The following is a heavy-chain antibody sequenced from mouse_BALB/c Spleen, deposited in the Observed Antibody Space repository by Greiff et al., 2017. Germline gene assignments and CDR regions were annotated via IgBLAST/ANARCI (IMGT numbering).Heavy chain of an antibody. V-gene: IGHV7-3*02. D-gene: IGHD3-3*01. Sequence: EVQLVESGGGLVQPGGSLRLSCATSGFTFTDYYMSWVRQPPGKALEWLGFIRNKANGYTTEYSASVKGRFTISRDNSQSILYLQMNTLRAEDSATYYCARDSGLLLAMDYWGQGTSVTVSS. CDR2: IRNKANGYTT. CDR1: GFTFTDYY. CDR3: ARDSGLLLAMDY. J-gene: IGHJ4*01.